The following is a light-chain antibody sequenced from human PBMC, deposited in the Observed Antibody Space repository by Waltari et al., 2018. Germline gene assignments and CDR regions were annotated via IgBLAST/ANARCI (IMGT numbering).Light chain of an antibody. CDR2: NTN. CDR1: SGSVSNSYY. Sequence: QIVVTQEPSFSVSPGGTVTLTCGLISGSVSNSYYPSWYQQTPGQAPRTVIYNTNTRSSGVPDRFSGSILGNKAALTITGAQSDDESDYYCLLFMGNGIWVFGGGTKLTVL. CDR3: LLFMGNGIWV. J-gene: IGLJ3*02. V-gene: IGLV8-61*01.